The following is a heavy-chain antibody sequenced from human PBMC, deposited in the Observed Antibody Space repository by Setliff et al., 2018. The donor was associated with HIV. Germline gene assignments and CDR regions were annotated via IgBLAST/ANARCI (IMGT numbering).Heavy chain of an antibody. CDR3: ARFAVAGTKWSDP. CDR1: GYTFTSYG. J-gene: IGHJ5*02. CDR2: ISAYNGNT. V-gene: IGHV1-18*01. Sequence: ASVKVSCKASGYTFTSYGISWVRQDPGQGLEWMGWISAYNGNTNYAQQLQGRVTLTTDTSTSTAYMELRSLRSDDTAVYYCARFAVAGTKWSDPWGQGTLVTV. D-gene: IGHD6-19*01.